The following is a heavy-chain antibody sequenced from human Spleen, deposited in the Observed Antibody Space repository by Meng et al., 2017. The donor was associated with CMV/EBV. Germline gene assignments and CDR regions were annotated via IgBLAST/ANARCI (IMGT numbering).Heavy chain of an antibody. J-gene: IGHJ4*02. CDR3: ARGLTMIVVVTFDY. V-gene: IGHV4-34*01. CDR1: GGSFIGYY. D-gene: IGHD3-22*01. Sequence: VQLQQWGAGLLEPSETLSPTCAVYGGSFIGYYCSWIRQPPGKGLEWIGEINHSGSTNYNPSLKSRVTISVDTSKNQFSLKLSSVTAADTAVYYCARGLTMIVVVTFDYWGQGTLVTVSS. CDR2: INHSGST.